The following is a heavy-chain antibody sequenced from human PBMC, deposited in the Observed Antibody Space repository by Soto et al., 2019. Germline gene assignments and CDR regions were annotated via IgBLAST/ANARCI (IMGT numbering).Heavy chain of an antibody. Sequence: ASVNGSFKASGYSFTSLPINWMRQTAGQGLEWMGWMQPRTGRTFYAQKFQGRVTMTRDTSINTAYMELTTLTSDDTAFYYCARGVSAGVDYWGQGTLVTVSS. CDR3: ARGVSAGVDY. CDR2: MQPRTGRT. CDR1: GYSFTSLP. D-gene: IGHD1-26*01. J-gene: IGHJ4*02. V-gene: IGHV1-8*01.